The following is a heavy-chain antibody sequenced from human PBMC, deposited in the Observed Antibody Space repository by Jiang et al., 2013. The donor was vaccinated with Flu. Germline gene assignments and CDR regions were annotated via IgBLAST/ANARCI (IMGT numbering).Heavy chain of an antibody. CDR3: ARVGYDSSGLYYWYFDL. J-gene: IGHJ2*01. V-gene: IGHV4-61*08. CDR1: GGSISSGGYY. CDR2: IYYSGST. D-gene: IGHD3-22*01. Sequence: KPSQTLSLTCTVSGGSISSGGYYWSWIRQHPGKGLEWIGYIYYSGSTNYNPSLKSRVTISVDTSKNQFSLKLSSVTAADTAVYYCARVGYDSSGLYYWYFDLWGRGTLVTVSS.